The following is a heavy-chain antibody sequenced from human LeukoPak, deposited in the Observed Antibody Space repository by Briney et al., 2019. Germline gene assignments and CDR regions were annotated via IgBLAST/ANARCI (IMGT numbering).Heavy chain of an antibody. J-gene: IGHJ4*02. V-gene: IGHV3-20*04. D-gene: IGHD6-19*01. Sequence: GGSLRLSCAASGFTFSSYSMNWVRQAPGKGLEWVSGINWSGGSTGSADSLKGRFTISRDNAKTSLYLQMNSLRVEDTAVYYCARAPTFSGWFDYWGQGTLVTVSS. CDR1: GFTFSSYS. CDR3: ARAPTFSGWFDY. CDR2: INWSGGST.